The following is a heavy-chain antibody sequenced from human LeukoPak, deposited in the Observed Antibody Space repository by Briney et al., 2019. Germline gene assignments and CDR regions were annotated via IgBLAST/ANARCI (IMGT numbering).Heavy chain of an antibody. Sequence: PGGSLRLSCAASGFTFSSYWMSWVRQAPGKGLEWVANIKQDGTEKYYVDSVKGRFTISRDNAKNSLYLQMNSLKTEDTAVHYCTRDFGGADYWGQGTPVTVSS. CDR1: GFTFSSYW. CDR3: TRDFGGADY. J-gene: IGHJ4*02. V-gene: IGHV3-7*03. CDR2: IKQDGTEK. D-gene: IGHD3-16*01.